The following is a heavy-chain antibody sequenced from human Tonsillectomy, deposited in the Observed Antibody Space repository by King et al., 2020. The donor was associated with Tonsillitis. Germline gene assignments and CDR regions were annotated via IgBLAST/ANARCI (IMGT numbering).Heavy chain of an antibody. CDR2: IVGSGGST. Sequence: VQLVESGGGLVQPGGSLRLSCAASGLIFSHYAMTWVRQAPGKGLEWVSIIVGSGGSTNYADSVKGRFTISRDNSKNTLYLQMNSLRAEDTAVYYCAKGASVAGLTYFDSWGQGTLVTVSS. CDR1: GLIFSHYA. CDR3: AKGASVAGLTYFDS. V-gene: IGHV3-23*04. D-gene: IGHD6-19*01. J-gene: IGHJ4*02.